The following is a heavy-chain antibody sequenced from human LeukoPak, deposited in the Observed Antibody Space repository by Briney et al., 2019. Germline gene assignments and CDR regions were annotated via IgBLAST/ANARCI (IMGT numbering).Heavy chain of an antibody. CDR3: ARVATIFGVFYYMDV. J-gene: IGHJ6*03. D-gene: IGHD3-3*01. CDR1: GFTVSSNY. CDR2: IYSGGST. V-gene: IGHV3-53*01. Sequence: AGGSLRLSCAASGFTVSSNYMSWVRQAPGKGLEWVSVIYSGGSTYYADSVKGRFTISRDNSKNTLYLQMNSLRAEDTAVYYCARVATIFGVFYYMDVWGKGTTVTVSS.